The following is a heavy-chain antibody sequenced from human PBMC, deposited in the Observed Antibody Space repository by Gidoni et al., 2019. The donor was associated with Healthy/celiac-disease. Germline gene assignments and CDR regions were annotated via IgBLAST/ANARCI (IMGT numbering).Heavy chain of an antibody. D-gene: IGHD1-26*01. CDR1: GFTFSSYW. CDR2: INSDGSST. V-gene: IGHV3-74*01. J-gene: IGHJ6*02. Sequence: EVQLVESGGGLVQPGGSLRLSCAASGFTFSSYWMHWVRQAPGKGLVWVSRINSDGSSTSYADSVKGRFTISRDNAKNTLYLQMNSLRAEDTAVYYCARVGATDGAIPYYYYGMDVWGQGTTVTVSS. CDR3: ARVGATDGAIPYYYYGMDV.